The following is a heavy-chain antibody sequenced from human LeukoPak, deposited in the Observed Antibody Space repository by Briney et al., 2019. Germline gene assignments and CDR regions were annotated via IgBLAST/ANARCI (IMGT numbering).Heavy chain of an antibody. CDR1: GGSISSYY. Sequence: SETLSLTCTVSGGSISSYYWSWIRQPPGKGLEWIGYIYYSGSTNYNPSLKSRVTISVDTSKNQFSLKLSSVTAADTAVYYCARDGGGPGIAAAGTAIDYWGQGTLVTVSS. D-gene: IGHD6-13*01. CDR3: ARDGGGPGIAAAGTAIDY. J-gene: IGHJ4*02. V-gene: IGHV4-59*12. CDR2: IYYSGST.